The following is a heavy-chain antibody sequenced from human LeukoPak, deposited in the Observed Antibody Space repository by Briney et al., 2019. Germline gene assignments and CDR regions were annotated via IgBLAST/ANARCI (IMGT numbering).Heavy chain of an antibody. CDR3: ARERWLQFRDAFDI. V-gene: IGHV4-61*02. CDR2: IYTSGSA. CDR1: GDSITSRGYF. Sequence: SETLSLTCSVSGDSITSRGYFWSWIRQPAGKGLEWIGRIYTSGSADCNPSLKSRVTISRDRSQNQFSLHLNSVTAADTAVYYCARERWLQFRDAFDIWGQGTMVTVSS. D-gene: IGHD5-24*01. J-gene: IGHJ3*02.